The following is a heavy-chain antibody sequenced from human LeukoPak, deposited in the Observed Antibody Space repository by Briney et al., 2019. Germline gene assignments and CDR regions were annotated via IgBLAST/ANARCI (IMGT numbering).Heavy chain of an antibody. Sequence: SETLSLTCTVSTGAISGYYWSWIRQPPGKGLEWIGYIYYSGSTNYNPSLQSRVTISVDTSNNQFSLRLRSVTAADTAVYYCVRQRGRRVWFDPWGQGTLVTVSS. D-gene: IGHD3-10*01. CDR1: TGAISGYY. V-gene: IGHV4-59*08. CDR2: IYYSGST. CDR3: VRQRGRRVWFDP. J-gene: IGHJ5*02.